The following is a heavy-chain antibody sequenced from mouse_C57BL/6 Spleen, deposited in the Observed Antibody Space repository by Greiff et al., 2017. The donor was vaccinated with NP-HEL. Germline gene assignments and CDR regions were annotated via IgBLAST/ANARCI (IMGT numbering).Heavy chain of an antibody. CDR3: TTYYGSSWYFDV. V-gene: IGHV14-4*01. J-gene: IGHJ1*03. CDR2: IDPENGDT. Sequence: VQLKESGAELVRPGASVKLSCTASGFNIKDDYMHWVKQRPEQGLEWIGWIDPENGDTEYASKFQGKATITADTSSNTAYLQLSSLTSEDTAVYYCTTYYGSSWYFDVWGTGTTVTVSS. CDR1: GFNIKDDY. D-gene: IGHD1-1*01.